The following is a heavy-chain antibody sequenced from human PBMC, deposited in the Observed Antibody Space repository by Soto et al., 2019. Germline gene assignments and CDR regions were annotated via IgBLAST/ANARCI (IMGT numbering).Heavy chain of an antibody. Sequence: QVTVKESGPVLVKPTETLTLTCTVSGFSLSNAGLGVSWIRQPPGKALEWLAHIFSNDEKSYSTSLESRLTISKDTSKSQVVMTMTNMDPVDTGTYYCASTYSSSWYWFDPWGQGTLVTVSS. D-gene: IGHD6-13*01. CDR3: ASTYSSSWYWFDP. CDR2: IFSNDEK. J-gene: IGHJ5*02. CDR1: GFSLSNAGLG. V-gene: IGHV2-26*04.